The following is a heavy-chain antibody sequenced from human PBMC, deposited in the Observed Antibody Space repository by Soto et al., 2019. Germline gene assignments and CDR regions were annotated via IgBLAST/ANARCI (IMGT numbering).Heavy chain of an antibody. CDR2: ITDSGGST. CDR1: GFTFSSVA. CDR3: AKLYWNPRYFDY. Sequence: GGSRLSCAASGFTFSSVAMAWVRQAPGKGLEWVSSITDSGGSTDYADSVKGRFTISRDNSRNTLYLQMNSLRADDTAVYYCAKLYWNPRYFDYWGQGTRVTVSS. V-gene: IGHV3-23*01. D-gene: IGHD1-1*01. J-gene: IGHJ4*02.